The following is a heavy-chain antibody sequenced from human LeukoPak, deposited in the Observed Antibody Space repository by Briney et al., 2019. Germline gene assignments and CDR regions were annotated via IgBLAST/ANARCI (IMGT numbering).Heavy chain of an antibody. D-gene: IGHD6-25*01. CDR1: GFTFDDYA. CDR3: AKGVYSSAGGGAFDI. J-gene: IGHJ3*02. Sequence: PGGSLRLSCAASGFTFDDYAMHWVRQAPGKGLEWVSGISWNSGSIGYADSVKGRFTTSRDNAKNSLYLQMNSLRPEDTALYYCAKGVYSSAGGGAFDIWGQGTMVTVSS. CDR2: ISWNSGSI. V-gene: IGHV3-9*01.